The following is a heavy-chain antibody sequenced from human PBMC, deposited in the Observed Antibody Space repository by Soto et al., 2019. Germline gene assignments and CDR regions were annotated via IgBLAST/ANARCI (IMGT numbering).Heavy chain of an antibody. J-gene: IGHJ4*02. CDR2: ISYDGSNK. CDR3: ARDRPAVAGFFDY. D-gene: IGHD6-19*01. CDR1: GFTFSSYA. V-gene: IGHV3-30-3*01. Sequence: PGGSLRLSCAASGFTFSSYAMHWVRQAPGKGLEWVAVISYDGSNKYYADSVKGRFTISRDNSKNTLYLQMNSLRAEDTAVYYCARDRPAVAGFFDYWGQGTLVTVSS.